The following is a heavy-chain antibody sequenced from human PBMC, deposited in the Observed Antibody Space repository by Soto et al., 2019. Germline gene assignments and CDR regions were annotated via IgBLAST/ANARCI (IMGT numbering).Heavy chain of an antibody. V-gene: IGHV4-31*03. CDR2: IYSTEST. J-gene: IGHJ4*02. Sequence: SETLSLTCTVSGGSISSGSYYWSWIRQHPGKGLEWIGYIYSTESTNYNPSLKSRLSISLDISASQFSLKLSSVTVADTAVYYCARSDSSGKTRYYFDHWGQGTLVTVSS. CDR1: GGSISSGSYY. CDR3: ARSDSSGKTRYYFDH. D-gene: IGHD3-22*01.